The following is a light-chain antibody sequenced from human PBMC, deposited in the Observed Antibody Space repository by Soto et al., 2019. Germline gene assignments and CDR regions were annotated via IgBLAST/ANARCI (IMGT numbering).Light chain of an antibody. CDR1: QSITTY. J-gene: IGKJ1*01. CDR2: SAS. V-gene: IGKV1-39*01. CDR3: QQSYSTTWT. Sequence: DIQMTQSPSSLSASVGDRVTITCRASQSITTYLNWYQQKPGKAPKLLIYSASSLQGGASSRFSGSGSGTEFTLTSNSLQPEDFATYYCQQSYSTTWTFGQGTKVDIK.